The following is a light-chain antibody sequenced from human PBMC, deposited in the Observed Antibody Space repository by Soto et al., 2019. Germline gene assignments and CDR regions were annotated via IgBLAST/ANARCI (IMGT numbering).Light chain of an antibody. V-gene: IGKV1-39*01. CDR2: AAS. CDR1: QTTNNY. Sequence: DIQMTQSPSTLPASVGDRVTITCRASQTTNNYLNWYQLKPGKAPKLLIYAASTLHTGVPSRFTGSGSGTDFTLTIISLQPEDYATYFCQQSYSMPYAFGPGTKVDIK. J-gene: IGKJ2*01. CDR3: QQSYSMPYA.